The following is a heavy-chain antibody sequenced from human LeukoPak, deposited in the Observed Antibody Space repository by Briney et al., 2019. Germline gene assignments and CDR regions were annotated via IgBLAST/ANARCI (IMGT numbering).Heavy chain of an antibody. CDR3: ARDEYDFWSGLAGTDY. D-gene: IGHD3-3*01. CDR2: ISGSGGST. CDR1: GFTFSSYA. J-gene: IGHJ4*02. V-gene: IGHV3-23*01. Sequence: GGSLRLSCAASGFTFSSYAMSWVRQAPGKGLEWVSAISGSGGSTYYADSVKGRFTISRDNSKNTLYLQMNSLRAEDTAVYYCARDEYDFWSGLAGTDYWGQGTLVTVSS.